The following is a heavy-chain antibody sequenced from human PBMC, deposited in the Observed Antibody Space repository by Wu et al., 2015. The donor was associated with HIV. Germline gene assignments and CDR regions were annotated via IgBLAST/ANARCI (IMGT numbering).Heavy chain of an antibody. V-gene: IGHV1-2*02. J-gene: IGHJ4*02. D-gene: IGHD3-9*01. CDR3: ARDYYDVLTTYSHYFFDL. Sequence: QVQLVQSGAEVKKPGASVKVSCKASGYTFTSYYMHWVRQAPGQGLEWMGIINPNSGGTNYAQKFQDRVTLTRDTSITTVYMEMSGLRSDDTAVYYCARDYYDVLTTYSHYFFDLWGQGTLVTVSS. CDR1: GYTFTSYY. CDR2: INPNSGGT.